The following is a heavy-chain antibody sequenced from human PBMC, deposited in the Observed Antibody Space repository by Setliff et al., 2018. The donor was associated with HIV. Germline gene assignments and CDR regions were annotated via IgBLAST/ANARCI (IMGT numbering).Heavy chain of an antibody. Sequence: GGSLRLSCAASGFTFNSYEMNWVRQAPGKGLEWVSYISSCGSTMYYADSVRGRFTVSRDNTNNSLSLHMTSLRREDTAVYFCARVKRGTPPSYWGQGTLVTVSS. V-gene: IGHV3-48*03. J-gene: IGHJ1*01. CDR3: ARVKRGTPPSY. CDR1: GFTFNSYE. CDR2: ISSCGSTM.